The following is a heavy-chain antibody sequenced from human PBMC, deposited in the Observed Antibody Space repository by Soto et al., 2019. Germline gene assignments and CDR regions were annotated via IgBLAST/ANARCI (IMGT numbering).Heavy chain of an antibody. D-gene: IGHD3-9*01. CDR2: IWYDGSNK. J-gene: IGHJ5*02. V-gene: IGHV3-33*01. CDR3: ARDRKLRHFLAEKWFDP. Sequence: GGSLRLSCAASGFTFSSYGMHWVRQAPGKGLEWVAVIWYDGSNKYYADSVKGRFTISRDNSKNTLYLQMNSLRAEDTAVYYCARDRKLRHFLAEKWFDPWGQGTLVTVSS. CDR1: GFTFSSYG.